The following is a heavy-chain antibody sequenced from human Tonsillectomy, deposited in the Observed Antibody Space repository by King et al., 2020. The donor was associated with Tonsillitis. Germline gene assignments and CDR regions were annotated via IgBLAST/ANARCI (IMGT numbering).Heavy chain of an antibody. CDR3: ARDLGPGIAAADLFDP. D-gene: IGHD6-13*01. Sequence: QLQESGPGLVKPSETLSLTCAVSGYSISSGYYWGWIRQPPGKGLEWIGSIYHSGSTYYNPSLKSRVTISVDTSKNQFSLKLSSVTAADTAVYYCARDLGPGIAAADLFDPWGQGTLVTVSS. CDR1: GYSISSGYY. J-gene: IGHJ5*02. CDR2: IYHSGST. V-gene: IGHV4-38-2*02.